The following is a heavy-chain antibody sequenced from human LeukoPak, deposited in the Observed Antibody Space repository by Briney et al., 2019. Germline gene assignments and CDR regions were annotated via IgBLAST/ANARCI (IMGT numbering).Heavy chain of an antibody. CDR3: ARESLSGCSSTSCPTGY. D-gene: IGHD2-2*01. V-gene: IGHV1-2*02. Sequence: ASVKVSCKASGYTFTVYYMHWVRQAPGQGLEWMGWINPNSGGTNYAQKFQGRVTMTRDTSISTAYMELSRLRSDDTAVYYCARESLSGCSSTSCPTGYWGQGTLVTVSS. CDR1: GYTFTVYY. CDR2: INPNSGGT. J-gene: IGHJ4*02.